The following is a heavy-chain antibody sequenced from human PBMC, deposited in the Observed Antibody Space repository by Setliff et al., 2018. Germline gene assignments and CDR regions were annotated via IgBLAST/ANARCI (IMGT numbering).Heavy chain of an antibody. V-gene: IGHV3-7*03. D-gene: IGHD4-17*01. CDR2: IDPDGIGK. Sequence: GGSLRLSCAASGFTFSSYGMIWVRQAPGKGLEWVANIDPDGIGKYYIDSVRGRFTISRDNSRNTLYLQMNSLRAEDTASSYCARDPNGDYVGAFDPWGQGILVTVSS. J-gene: IGHJ5*02. CDR3: ARDPNGDYVGAFDP. CDR1: GFTFSSYG.